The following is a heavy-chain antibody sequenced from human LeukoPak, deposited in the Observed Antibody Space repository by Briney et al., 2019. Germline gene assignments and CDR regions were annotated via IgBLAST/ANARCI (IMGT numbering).Heavy chain of an antibody. CDR1: GGSISSGGYY. CDR3: ARGYYGSGSYFSLTP. D-gene: IGHD3-10*01. V-gene: IGHV4-31*03. J-gene: IGHJ5*02. Sequence: PSQTLSLTCTVSGGSISSGGYYWSWIRQHPGKGLEWIGYIYYSGSTHYNPSLKSRVTISVDTSKNQFSLKLSSVTAADTAVYYCARGYYGSGSYFSLTPWGQGTLVTVSS. CDR2: IYYSGST.